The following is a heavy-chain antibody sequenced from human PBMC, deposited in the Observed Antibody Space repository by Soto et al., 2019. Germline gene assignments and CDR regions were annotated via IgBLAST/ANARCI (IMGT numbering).Heavy chain of an antibody. D-gene: IGHD3-22*01. CDR2: VYNSGST. Sequence: PSEPLSLPCTVSGSSISSNYWTWIRQPPGKGLEWIGYVYNSGSTNYNPSLKSRVTISEDTSKSQFSLKVNSMTAADTAVYYCGRYRREAVVGYTRDNWCQGIWVTVSS. CDR3: GRYRREAVVGYTRDN. V-gene: IGHV4-59*01. J-gene: IGHJ4*02. CDR1: GSSISSNY.